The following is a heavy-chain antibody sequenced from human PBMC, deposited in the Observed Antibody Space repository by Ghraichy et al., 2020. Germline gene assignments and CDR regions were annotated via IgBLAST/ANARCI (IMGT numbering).Heavy chain of an antibody. V-gene: IGHV4-34*01. CDR3: ARGTYYYGSGSYYGFDP. J-gene: IGHJ5*02. Sequence: SQTLSLTCAVYGGSFSGYYWSWIRQPPGKGLEWIGEINHSGSTNYNPSLKSRDTISVDTSKNQFSLKLSSVTAADTAVYYCARGTYYYGSGSYYGFDPWGQGTLVTVSS. CDR2: INHSGST. CDR1: GGSFSGYY. D-gene: IGHD3-10*01.